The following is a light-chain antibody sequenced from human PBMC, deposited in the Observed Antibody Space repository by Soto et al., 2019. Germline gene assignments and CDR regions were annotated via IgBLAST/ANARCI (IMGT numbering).Light chain of an antibody. CDR1: SGHSSNA. Sequence: QPVLTQSPSASASLGASVKLTCTLSSGHSSNAIAWHQQQPEKGPRYLMKLNSDGRHSKGDGIPDRFSGSSSGAERYLTISNLQSDDEADYYCQTWGTGIRVFGGGTELTVL. V-gene: IGLV4-69*01. J-gene: IGLJ3*02. CDR2: LNSDGRH. CDR3: QTWGTGIRV.